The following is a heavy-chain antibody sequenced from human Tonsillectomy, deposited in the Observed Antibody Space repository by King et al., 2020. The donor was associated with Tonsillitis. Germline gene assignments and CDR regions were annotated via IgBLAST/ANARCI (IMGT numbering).Heavy chain of an antibody. J-gene: IGHJ4*02. D-gene: IGHD3-10*01. CDR2: ISYDESKK. Sequence: VQLVESGGGVVQPGRSLRLSCAASALTFSSSGLHWVRQAPGKGLEWVATISYDESKKYYVDSVKGRFTISRDNAEKTVSLQMESLRVDDTAVYYCAKDRGVAHFDYWGQGTLVTV. CDR3: AKDRGVAHFDY. V-gene: IGHV3-30*18. CDR1: ALTFSSSG.